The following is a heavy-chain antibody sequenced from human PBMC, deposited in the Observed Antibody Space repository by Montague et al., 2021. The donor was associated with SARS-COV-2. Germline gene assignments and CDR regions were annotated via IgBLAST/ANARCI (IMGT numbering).Heavy chain of an antibody. J-gene: IGHJ4*02. V-gene: IGHV4-39*01. CDR2: MYYSGST. CDR3: ARQPRNYSDSGGYWALGDY. D-gene: IGHD3-10*01. Sequence: SETLSLTCTVSGGSISSSTYYWGWIRQPPGKGLEWIGSMYYSGSTYYNPSLKSRVTISVDTSKQQFSLKLCSVTAADTAVYYCARQPRNYSDSGGYWALGDYWGQGTLVTVSS. CDR1: GGSISSSTYY.